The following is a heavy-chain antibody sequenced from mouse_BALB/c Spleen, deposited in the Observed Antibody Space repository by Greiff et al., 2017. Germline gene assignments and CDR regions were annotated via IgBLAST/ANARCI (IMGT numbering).Heavy chain of an antibody. CDR3: ARLYPGYFDV. CDR1: GFTFSSYT. V-gene: IGHV5-12-2*01. D-gene: IGHD2-1*01. Sequence: EVQRVESGGGLVQPGGSLKLSCAASGFTFSSYTMSWVRQTPEKRLEWVAYISNGGGSTYYPDTVKGRFTISRDNAKNTLYLQMSSLKSEDTAMYYCARLYPGYFDVWGAGTTVTVSS. J-gene: IGHJ1*01. CDR2: ISNGGGST.